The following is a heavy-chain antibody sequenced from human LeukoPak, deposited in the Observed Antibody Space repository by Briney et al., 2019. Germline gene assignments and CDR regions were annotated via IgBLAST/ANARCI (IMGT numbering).Heavy chain of an antibody. CDR3: ARDLDYGGSSIWYFDL. CDR2: IYYRGNT. V-gene: IGHV4-59*01. D-gene: IGHD4-23*01. CDR1: GGSISRFY. Sequence: SETLSLTCTVSGGSISRFYWSWIRQPPGKGLEWIGYIYYRGNTQYNPSLKSRVTISVDTSKNQFSLRLTSVTAADTAVYYCARDLDYGGSSIWYFDLWGRGTLVTVSS. J-gene: IGHJ2*01.